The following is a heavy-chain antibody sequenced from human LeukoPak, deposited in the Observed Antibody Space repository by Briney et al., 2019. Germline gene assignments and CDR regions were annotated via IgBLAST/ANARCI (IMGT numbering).Heavy chain of an antibody. Sequence: GRSLRLSCVVSGFRFDDYGMHWVRQAPGKGLEWVSGISWSGTTTGYADSVKGRFTISRDNAKNSLYLQVDSLRVEDAALYYCAKDESTGGFAPGYFYGMGVWGQGTTVTVSS. J-gene: IGHJ6*02. V-gene: IGHV3-9*01. D-gene: IGHD3-16*01. CDR1: GFRFDDYG. CDR2: ISWSGTTT. CDR3: AKDESTGGFAPGYFYGMGV.